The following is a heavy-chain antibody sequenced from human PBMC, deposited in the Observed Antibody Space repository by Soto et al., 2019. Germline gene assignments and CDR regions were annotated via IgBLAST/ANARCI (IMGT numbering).Heavy chain of an antibody. V-gene: IGHV4-31*03. D-gene: IGHD3-9*01. Sequence: SETLSLTCTVSGGSISSGCYYWSWIRQHPGKGLEWIGYIYYSGSTYYNPSLKSRVTISVDTSKNQFSLKLSSVTASDTAVYYCARGLADYDILTGYYGLDGMDVWGQGTTVTVSS. CDR2: IYYSGST. CDR3: ARGLADYDILTGYYGLDGMDV. CDR1: GGSISSGCYY. J-gene: IGHJ6*02.